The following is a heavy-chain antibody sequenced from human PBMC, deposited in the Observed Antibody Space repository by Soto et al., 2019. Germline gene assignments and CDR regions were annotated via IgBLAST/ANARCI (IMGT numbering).Heavy chain of an antibody. CDR3: AIRASYYDSSGYFDY. J-gene: IGHJ4*02. Sequence: PGGSLILSCAASGFTFSSYGMHWVRQAPGKGLVWVSRINSDGSSTSYADSVKGRSTISRDNAKNTLYLQMNSLRAEDTAVYYCAIRASYYDSSGYFDYWGQGTLVTVSS. V-gene: IGHV3-74*01. CDR2: INSDGSST. D-gene: IGHD3-22*01. CDR1: GFTFSSYG.